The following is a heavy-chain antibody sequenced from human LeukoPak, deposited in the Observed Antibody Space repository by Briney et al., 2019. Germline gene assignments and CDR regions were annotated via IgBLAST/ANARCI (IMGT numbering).Heavy chain of an antibody. V-gene: IGHV4-39*07. Sequence: SETLSLTCTVSGGSISSSSYYWGWIRQPPGKGLEWIGSIYYSGSTYYNPSLKSRVTISVDTSKNQFSLKLSSVTAADTAVYYCARAPRHIVVDYWGQGTLVTVSS. CDR3: ARAPRHIVVDY. J-gene: IGHJ4*02. CDR1: GGSISSSSYY. D-gene: IGHD2-21*01. CDR2: IYYSGST.